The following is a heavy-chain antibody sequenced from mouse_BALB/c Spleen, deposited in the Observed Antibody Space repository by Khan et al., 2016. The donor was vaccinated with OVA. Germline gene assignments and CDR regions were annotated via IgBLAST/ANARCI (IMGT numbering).Heavy chain of an antibody. D-gene: IGHD2-1*01. CDR3: ARYHYGNFAY. CDR2: ISSDGDYT. CDR1: GFTFSTYA. Sequence: EVELVESGGGLVKPGGSLKLSCVASGFTFSTYAMSWVRQTPEKRLEWVATISSDGDYTYYPDNVTGRFTIPRDNAKNTLYLQMGSLRSEDTAMYYCARYHYGNFAYWGQGTLVTVSA. J-gene: IGHJ3*01. V-gene: IGHV5-9-3*01.